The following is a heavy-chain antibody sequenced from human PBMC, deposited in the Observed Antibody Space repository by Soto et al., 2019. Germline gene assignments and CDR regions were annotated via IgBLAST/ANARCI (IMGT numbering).Heavy chain of an antibody. V-gene: IGHV3-21*01. Sequence: GGSLRLSCEGSGFTFSSYSMNWVRQAPGKGLEWVSSISGSGGYIYYADSVKGRFTISRDNAKDSLYLQMTSLRDEDTALYYCARDRQSTPWYAADYWGQGSLVTVSS. CDR1: GFTFSSYS. CDR2: ISGSGGYI. D-gene: IGHD6-13*01. CDR3: ARDRQSTPWYAADY. J-gene: IGHJ4*02.